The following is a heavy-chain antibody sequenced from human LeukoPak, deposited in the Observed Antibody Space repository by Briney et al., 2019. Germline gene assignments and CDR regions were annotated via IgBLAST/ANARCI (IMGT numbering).Heavy chain of an antibody. CDR1: GFTFDDYA. CDR3: ARDEADTAIDAYIDY. Sequence: GGSLRLSCAASGFTFDDYAMHWVRQAPGKGLEWVSGISWNSGSIGYADSVKGRFTISRDNSKNTLYLQMNSLRAEDTAVYYCARDEADTAIDAYIDYWGQGTLVTVSS. J-gene: IGHJ4*02. CDR2: ISWNSGSI. D-gene: IGHD5-18*01. V-gene: IGHV3-9*01.